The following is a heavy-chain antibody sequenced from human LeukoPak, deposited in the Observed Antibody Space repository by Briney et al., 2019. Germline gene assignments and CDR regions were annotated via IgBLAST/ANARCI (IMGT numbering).Heavy chain of an antibody. CDR1: GFTVSSNY. J-gene: IGHJ4*02. V-gene: IGHV3-53*05. Sequence: PGGSLRLSCAASGFTVSSNYMSWVRQAPGKGLEWVSVIYSGGSTYYADSVKGRFTISRDNSKNTLNLQMNSLRAEDTAVYYCARELYSYGLDYWGQGTLVTVSS. CDR2: IYSGGST. D-gene: IGHD5-18*01. CDR3: ARELYSYGLDY.